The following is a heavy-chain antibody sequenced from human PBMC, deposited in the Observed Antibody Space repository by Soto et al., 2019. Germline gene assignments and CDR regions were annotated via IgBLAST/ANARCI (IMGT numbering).Heavy chain of an antibody. D-gene: IGHD3-10*01. V-gene: IGHV3-23*01. CDR3: ANTWDYVSGSYSNTAFDY. CDR1: GFTFSDYA. Sequence: EVQLLESGGGLVQPGGSLRLSCAASGFTFSDYAMTWVRQVPGKGLEWVSGISASSGSTYYTDSVRGRFTISRDNSKNTLFRQMNSLRAEDTAVYFCANTWDYVSGSYSNTAFDYWGQGTLVTVSS. CDR2: ISASSGST. J-gene: IGHJ4*02.